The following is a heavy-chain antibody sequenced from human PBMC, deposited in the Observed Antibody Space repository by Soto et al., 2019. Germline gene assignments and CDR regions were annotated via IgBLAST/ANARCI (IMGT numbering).Heavy chain of an antibody. D-gene: IGHD3-22*01. J-gene: IGHJ5*02. CDR3: ARIGITYHYDGSGYSLGWFDP. CDR1: GGSISSYY. Sequence: QVQLQESGPGLVKPSETLSLTCTVSGGSISSYYWSWISQPPGKGLEWIGYIYYSGSTNYNPSLKSRVTIPVNTSKNQFSLKLSSVTAEDTDVYYCARIGITYHYDGSGYSLGWFDPWGQGTLVTVSS. CDR2: IYYSGST. V-gene: IGHV4-59*01.